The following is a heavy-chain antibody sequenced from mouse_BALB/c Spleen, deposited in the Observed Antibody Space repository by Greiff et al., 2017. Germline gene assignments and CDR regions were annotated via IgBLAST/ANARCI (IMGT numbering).Heavy chain of an antibody. Sequence: DVHLVESGGGLVKPGGSLKLSCAASGFTFSSYAMSWVRQSPEKRLEWVAEISSGGSYTYYPDTVTGRFTISRDNAKNTLYLEMSSLRSEDTAMYYCARYYGNPAWFAYWGQGTLVTVSA. V-gene: IGHV5-9-4*01. CDR2: ISSGGSYT. CDR1: GFTFSSYA. CDR3: ARYYGNPAWFAY. J-gene: IGHJ3*01. D-gene: IGHD2-1*01.